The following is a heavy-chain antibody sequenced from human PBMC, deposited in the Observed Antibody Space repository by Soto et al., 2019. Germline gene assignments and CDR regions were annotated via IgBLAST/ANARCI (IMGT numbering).Heavy chain of an antibody. V-gene: IGHV4-34*01. J-gene: IGHJ6*02. CDR2: ISHSGST. CDR3: ARGLRASYGVRLSYYYYGMDV. CDR1: GGSLSDFY. Sequence: PSETLSLTCGVYGGSLSDFYWGWIRQPPGRGLECIGEISHSGSTNYNPSLKSRVTISIDTSKNQFSPKLSSVTAADTAMYYCARGLRASYGVRLSYYYYGMDVWGQGTTVTVSS. D-gene: IGHD3-10*01.